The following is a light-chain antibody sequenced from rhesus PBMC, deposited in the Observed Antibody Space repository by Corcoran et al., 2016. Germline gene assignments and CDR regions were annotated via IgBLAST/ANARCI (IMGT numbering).Light chain of an antibody. CDR2: AAS. J-gene: IGKJ1*01. CDR3: QQHNSHPRT. CDR1: QTISSY. Sequence: DIQMTQSPSSLSASVGDRVTITCRASQTISSYLAWYQQKPGKVPKLLIYAASTLQSGVPSRFSGSGSGTDFTLTISSLQPEDCATYYGQQHNSHPRTFGQGTKVEIK. V-gene: IGKV1-44*03.